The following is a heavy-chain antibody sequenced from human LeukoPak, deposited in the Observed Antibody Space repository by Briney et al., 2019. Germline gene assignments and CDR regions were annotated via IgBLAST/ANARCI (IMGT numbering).Heavy chain of an antibody. CDR1: GGSISGSNW. V-gene: IGHV4-4*02. CDR2: IYHSGST. Sequence: SGTLSLTCAVSGGSISGSNWWSWVRQAPGQGLEWIGEIYHSGSTNYNPSLKSRVTISVDKSKNQLSLRLNSVTAADTAVYYCVSNGWYSLEYWGQGTLVTVSS. CDR3: VSNGWYSLEY. J-gene: IGHJ4*02. D-gene: IGHD6-19*01.